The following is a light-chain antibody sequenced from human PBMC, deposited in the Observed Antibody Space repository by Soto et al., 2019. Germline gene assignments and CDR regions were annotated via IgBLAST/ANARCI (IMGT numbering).Light chain of an antibody. CDR2: DAS. CDR1: QSVSSY. Sequence: EIVLTQSPATLSLSPGERATLSCRASQSVSSYLAWYQQKPGQAPRLLIYDASNRATGIPPRFSGSGSGTDFTLNIRGLEPEDFAVYYCQQRSNWPPIPFGQGTRLEI. CDR3: QQRSNWPPIP. V-gene: IGKV3-11*01. J-gene: IGKJ5*01.